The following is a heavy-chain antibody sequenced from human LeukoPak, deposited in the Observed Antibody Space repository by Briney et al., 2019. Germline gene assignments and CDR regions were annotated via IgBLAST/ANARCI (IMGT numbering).Heavy chain of an antibody. CDR3: AREREVEGSSWLYYYYYYYMDV. J-gene: IGHJ6*03. V-gene: IGHV3-23*01. D-gene: IGHD6-13*01. Sequence: GGSLRLSCAASGFTFSNNAMSWVRQAPGKGLEWVSGISGSGGSTYYADSVKGRFTISRDNAKNSLYLQMNSLRAEDTAVYYCAREREVEGSSWLYYYYYYYMDVWGKGTTVTVSS. CDR1: GFTFSNNA. CDR2: ISGSGGST.